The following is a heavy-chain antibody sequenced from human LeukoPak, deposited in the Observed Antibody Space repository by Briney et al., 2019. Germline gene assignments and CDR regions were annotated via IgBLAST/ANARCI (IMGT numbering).Heavy chain of an antibody. J-gene: IGHJ5*02. CDR1: GFTFSSYD. D-gene: IGHD2-2*02. Sequence: GGSLRLSCAASGFTFSSYDMSWVRQAPGKGLEWVSAISGSGGSTYYADSVKGRFTISRDNSKNTLYLQMNSLRAEDTAVYYCAKGPTKGYCSSTSCYIVDWFDPWGQGTLVTVSS. V-gene: IGHV3-23*01. CDR2: ISGSGGST. CDR3: AKGPTKGYCSSTSCYIVDWFDP.